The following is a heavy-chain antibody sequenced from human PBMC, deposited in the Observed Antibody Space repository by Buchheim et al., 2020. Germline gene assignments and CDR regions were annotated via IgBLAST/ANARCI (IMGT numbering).Heavy chain of an antibody. Sequence: QLQLQESGPGLVKPSETLSLTCTVSGGSISSSSYYWGWIRQPPGKGLEWIGSIYYSGSTYYNPSLKSRVTISVDTSKNQFSLKLSSVTAADTAVYYCARAQIYYGSGSSIGEYFDYWGQGTL. CDR3: ARAQIYYGSGSSIGEYFDY. V-gene: IGHV4-39*01. J-gene: IGHJ4*02. D-gene: IGHD3-10*01. CDR1: GGSISSSSYY. CDR2: IYYSGST.